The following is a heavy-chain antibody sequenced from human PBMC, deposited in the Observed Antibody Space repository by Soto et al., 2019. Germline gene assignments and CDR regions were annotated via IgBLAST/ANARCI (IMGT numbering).Heavy chain of an antibody. CDR2: IDPSDSYT. Sequence: LGESLKISCKGSGYSFTSYWISWVRQMPGKGLEWMGRIDPSDSYTNYSPSFQGHVTISADKSISTAYLQWSSLKASDTAMYYCARQLYYDILTGYSPWFDPWGQGTLVTVSS. V-gene: IGHV5-10-1*01. J-gene: IGHJ5*02. CDR1: GYSFTSYW. D-gene: IGHD3-9*01. CDR3: ARQLYYDILTGYSPWFDP.